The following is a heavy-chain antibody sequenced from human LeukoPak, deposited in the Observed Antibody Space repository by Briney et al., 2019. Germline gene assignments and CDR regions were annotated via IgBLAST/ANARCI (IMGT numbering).Heavy chain of an antibody. CDR1: GYTFTSYA. V-gene: IGHV1-8*02. J-gene: IGHJ4*02. Sequence: ASVKVSCKASGYTFTSYAMHWVRQAPGQRLEWMGWMNPNSGNTGYAQKFQGRVTMTRNTSISTAYMELSSLRSEDTAVYYCARGGYDSSGYWGQGTLVTVSS. CDR2: MNPNSGNT. D-gene: IGHD3-22*01. CDR3: ARGGYDSSGY.